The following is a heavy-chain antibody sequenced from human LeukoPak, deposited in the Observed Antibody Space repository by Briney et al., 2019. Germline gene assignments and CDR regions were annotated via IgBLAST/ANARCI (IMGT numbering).Heavy chain of an antibody. V-gene: IGHV4-4*07. CDR1: GGSISSYY. J-gene: IGHJ3*02. Sequence: SETLSLTCTVSGGSISSYYWSWIRQPAGKGLEWIGRIYTSGSTNYNPSLKSRVTMSVDTSKNQFSLKLSSVTAADTAVYYCAGGTGYSSGWYEGAFDIWGQGTMVTVSS. D-gene: IGHD6-19*01. CDR3: AGGTGYSSGWYEGAFDI. CDR2: IYTSGST.